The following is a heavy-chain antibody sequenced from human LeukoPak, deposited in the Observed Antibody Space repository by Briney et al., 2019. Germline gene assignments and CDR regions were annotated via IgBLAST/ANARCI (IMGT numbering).Heavy chain of an antibody. V-gene: IGHV3-7*01. CDR2: INQDGSQK. Sequence: PGGSLRLSCAASGFTFSRDWMNWVRQAPGKGLEWVANINQDGSQKYYVDSVKGRFTISRDNAKNSLYLQMNSLRAEDTAVYYCARDPDPTLGVNFDSWGQGTLVTVSS. D-gene: IGHD3-10*01. CDR1: GFTFSRDW. J-gene: IGHJ4*02. CDR3: ARDPDPTLGVNFDS.